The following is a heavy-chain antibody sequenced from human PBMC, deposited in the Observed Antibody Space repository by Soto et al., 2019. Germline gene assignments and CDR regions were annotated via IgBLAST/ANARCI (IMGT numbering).Heavy chain of an antibody. D-gene: IGHD3-22*01. Sequence: ASVKVSCKASGYTFTNYGVTWVRQAPGQGLEWMGWISSYNGHTRYARNFQGRVTMTIDTSTNTAYVELRSLRSDDTAVYYCAGGYYHYFDYWGQGTLVTVS. J-gene: IGHJ4*02. CDR3: AGGYYHYFDY. CDR1: GYTFTNYG. V-gene: IGHV1-18*04. CDR2: ISSYNGHT.